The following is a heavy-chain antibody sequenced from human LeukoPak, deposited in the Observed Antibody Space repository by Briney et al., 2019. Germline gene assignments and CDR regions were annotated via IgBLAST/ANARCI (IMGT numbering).Heavy chain of an antibody. Sequence: GGSLRLSCAASGFTFSSYAMTRVRQTPGKGLEWVSSVAGSGPTPYFADSVPLYYPDSVKGLFTISRDNSMNTLFLQMNSRRADDTAVYFCARGAAYGYQPDYWGQGTLVTVSS. CDR3: ARGAAYGYQPDY. V-gene: IGHV3-23*01. J-gene: IGHJ4*02. CDR2: VAGSGPTPYFADSVPL. D-gene: IGHD5-18*01. CDR1: GFTFSSYA.